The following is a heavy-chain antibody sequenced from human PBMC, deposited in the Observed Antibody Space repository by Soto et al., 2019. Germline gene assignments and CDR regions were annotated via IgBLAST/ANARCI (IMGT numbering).Heavy chain of an antibody. V-gene: IGHV4-30-4*01. J-gene: IGHJ4*02. Sequence: QVQLQESGPGLVKPSQTLSLTCTVSGGSISSGDYYWSWIRQPPGKALEGIGYIYYSGSTYYNPSLKSRVTISVDPTKNQFSLKLSSVTAADTAVYYCARHDSSVPFDYWGQGTLVTVSS. CDR3: ARHDSSVPFDY. CDR1: GGSISSGDYY. D-gene: IGHD3-22*01. CDR2: IYYSGST.